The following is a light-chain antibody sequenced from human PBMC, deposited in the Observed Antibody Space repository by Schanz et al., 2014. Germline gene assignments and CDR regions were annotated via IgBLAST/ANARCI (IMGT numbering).Light chain of an antibody. V-gene: IGLV7-46*01. CDR2: DTS. Sequence: QAVVTQEPSLTVSPGGTVSLTCGSSTGPVSSGHYPYWFQQKPGQAPRTLIYDTSNRHSWTPARFSGSLLGGKAALTLSGVQPEDEAEYYCLLYYGGAQLRVFGGGTKLTVL. CDR3: LLYYGGAQLRV. CDR1: TGPVSSGHY. J-gene: IGLJ3*02.